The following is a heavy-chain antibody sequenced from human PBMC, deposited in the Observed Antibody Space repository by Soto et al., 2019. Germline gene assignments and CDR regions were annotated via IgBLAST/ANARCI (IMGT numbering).Heavy chain of an antibody. D-gene: IGHD5-18*01. CDR1: GGSVSSGSYY. J-gene: IGHJ4*02. CDR2: IYYSGST. Sequence: SETLSLTCTVSGGSVSSGSYYWSWIRQPPGKGLEWIGYIYYSGSTYYNPSLKSRVTISVDTSKNQFSLKLSSVTAADTAVYYCASALYSYGHGCFDYWGQGTLVTVSS. V-gene: IGHV4-61*01. CDR3: ASALYSYGHGCFDY.